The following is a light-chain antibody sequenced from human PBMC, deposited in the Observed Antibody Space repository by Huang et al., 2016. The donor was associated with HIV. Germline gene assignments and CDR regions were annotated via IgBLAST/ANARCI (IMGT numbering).Light chain of an antibody. J-gene: IGKJ1*01. CDR2: GAS. CDR3: QQYGSSPRT. Sequence: EIVLTQSPGTLSLSPGERATLSCRASQSVSSSYLAWYQQKPGQAPRRLIYGASSRATGIPDRFSGSGSGTDVTLTISRREPEDFAVYYCQQYGSSPRTFGQGTKVEIK. V-gene: IGKV3-20*01. CDR1: QSVSSSY.